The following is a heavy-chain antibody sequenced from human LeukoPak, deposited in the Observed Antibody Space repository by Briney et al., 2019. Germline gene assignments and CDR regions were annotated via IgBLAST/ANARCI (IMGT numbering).Heavy chain of an antibody. V-gene: IGHV3-48*01. CDR3: ARKEWASDYYYMDV. Sequence: GGSLRLSCATSGFTFSTYNMNWVRQAPGKGLEWISYISSGSLTMYYADSVKGRFTISRDNAKNSLYLQMNSLRAEDTAVYYCARKEWASDYYYMDVWGKGTTVTVSS. CDR2: ISSGSLTM. D-gene: IGHD2-8*01. J-gene: IGHJ6*03. CDR1: GFTFSTYN.